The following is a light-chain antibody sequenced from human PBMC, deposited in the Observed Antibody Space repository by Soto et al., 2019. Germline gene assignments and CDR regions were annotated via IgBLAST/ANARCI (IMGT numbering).Light chain of an antibody. CDR1: QSVSSY. CDR3: QQRSKWRT. V-gene: IGKV3-11*01. CDR2: DAS. J-gene: IGKJ1*01. Sequence: EIVLTPSPATLSLSPVERATLSCRASQSVSSYLAWYQQTPGQAPRLLIYDASKRATGIPARFSGSGFGTDYTLTISSLEPEDFAVYYCQQRSKWRTFGQGTKVDIK.